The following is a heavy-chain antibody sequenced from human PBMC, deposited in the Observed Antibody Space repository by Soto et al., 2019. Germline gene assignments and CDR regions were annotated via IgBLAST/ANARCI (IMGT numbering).Heavy chain of an antibody. D-gene: IGHD4-4*01. Sequence: PSETLSLTCTVSGGSISSSSYYWGWIRQPPGKGLEWIGSIYYSGSTYYNPSLKSRVTISVDTSKNQFSLKLSSVTAADTAVYYCAVTPFFNWFDPWGQGTLVTVSS. J-gene: IGHJ5*02. V-gene: IGHV4-39*01. CDR1: GGSISSSSYY. CDR2: IYYSGST. CDR3: AVTPFFNWFDP.